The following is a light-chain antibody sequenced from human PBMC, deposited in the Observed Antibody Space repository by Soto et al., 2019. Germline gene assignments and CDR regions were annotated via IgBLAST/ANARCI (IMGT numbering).Light chain of an antibody. Sequence: QSVLTQPASVSGSPGESITISCTGTRSDIGSYNSIAWYQQHPGKAPRVMIFEVTKRPSGISNRFSGSKSGSTASLTISGLQADDEADYFCFSYAGDSTWVFGGGTKVTVL. CDR1: RSDIGSYNS. CDR2: EVT. CDR3: FSYAGDSTWV. J-gene: IGLJ3*02. V-gene: IGLV2-23*02.